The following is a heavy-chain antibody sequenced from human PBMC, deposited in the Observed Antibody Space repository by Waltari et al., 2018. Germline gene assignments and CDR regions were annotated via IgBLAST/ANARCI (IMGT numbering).Heavy chain of an antibody. V-gene: IGHV3-43*01. CDR2: INGDGDKA. CDR1: GFSVGDYI. D-gene: IGHD2-21*01. CDR3: AKQLYCGDNCYGNYFDY. Sequence: ARLEESGGGSVQVGGALSLSCRVSGFSVGDYIFHWFRQVLGKGLEWVALINGDGDKAFSADSVKGRFTISNDKRTNSLFLQMDSLRRDDTGFYFCAKQLYCGDNCYGNYFDYLGQGTLVTVSS. J-gene: IGHJ4*02.